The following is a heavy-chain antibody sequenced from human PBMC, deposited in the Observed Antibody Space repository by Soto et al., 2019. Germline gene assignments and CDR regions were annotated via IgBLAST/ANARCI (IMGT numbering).Heavy chain of an antibody. CDR3: AKFARNVTYYYYMDV. Sequence: PGGSLRLSCAASGFTFSSYGMHWVRQAPGKGLEWVAVISYDGSNKYYADSVKGRFTISRDNSKNTLYLQMNSLRAEDTAVYYCAKFARNVTYYYYMDVWGKGTTVTVSS. CDR2: ISYDGSNK. V-gene: IGHV3-30*18. D-gene: IGHD3-10*01. CDR1: GFTFSSYG. J-gene: IGHJ6*03.